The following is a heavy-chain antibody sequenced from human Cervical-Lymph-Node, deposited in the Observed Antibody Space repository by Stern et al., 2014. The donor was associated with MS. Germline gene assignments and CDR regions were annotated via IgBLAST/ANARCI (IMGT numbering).Heavy chain of an antibody. CDR3: AREALLGGNYYALDV. V-gene: IGHV1-69*06. Sequence: MQLLESGAEVKKPGASVKVSCKAFGGTFSRYTMRWVRQAAGHGLEGMGGSTPIFGTANYAQKFQDRVTITADKFTSTAYMALNSLRSEDTAVYYCAREALLGGNYYALDVWGQGTTVTVSS. CDR2: STPIFGTA. D-gene: IGHD2-15*01. CDR1: GGTFSRYT. J-gene: IGHJ6*02.